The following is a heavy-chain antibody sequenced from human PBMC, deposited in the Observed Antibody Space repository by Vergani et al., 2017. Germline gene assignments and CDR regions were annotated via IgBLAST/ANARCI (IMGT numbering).Heavy chain of an antibody. CDR2: INHSGST. CDR3: ARGPWYCSSTSCHFDY. CDR1: GGSISSGDYY. Sequence: QVQLQESGPGLVKPSQTLSLTCTVSGGSISSGDYYWSWIRQPPGKGLEWIGEINHSGSTNYNPSLKSRVTISVDTSKNQFSLKLSSVTAADTAVYYCARGPWYCSSTSCHFDYWGQGTLVTVSS. J-gene: IGHJ4*02. D-gene: IGHD2-2*01. V-gene: IGHV4-30-4*01.